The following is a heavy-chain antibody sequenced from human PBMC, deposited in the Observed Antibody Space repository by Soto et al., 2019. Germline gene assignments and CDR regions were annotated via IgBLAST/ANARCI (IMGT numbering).Heavy chain of an antibody. CDR1: GFTFSTYV. V-gene: IGHV3-33*01. D-gene: IGHD2-21*02. CDR2: MWYDGRSE. J-gene: IGHJ4*02. CDR3: ARDLFPYCGGDCYSPFDY. Sequence: VGSLRLSCVWSGFTFSTYVMHWVRQAPGKGLEWVATMWYDGRSEFYADSVKGRFSVSRDNSRSTLFLQMNSLRADDTAVYYCARDLFPYCGGDCYSPFDYWGQGTLVTVSS.